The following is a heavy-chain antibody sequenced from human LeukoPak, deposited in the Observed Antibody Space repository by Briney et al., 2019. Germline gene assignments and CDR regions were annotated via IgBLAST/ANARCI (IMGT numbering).Heavy chain of an antibody. J-gene: IGHJ4*02. CDR3: ARGPHLDY. V-gene: IGHV1-3*01. Sequence: ASVKVSCKASGYIFISYYIHWVRQAPGQRLKWMGWINAANGNTKYLQRFQGRVTITRDTSASTAYMELSSLRSEDTALYYCARGPHLDYWGQGTLVTVSS. CDR2: INAANGNT. CDR1: GYIFISYY.